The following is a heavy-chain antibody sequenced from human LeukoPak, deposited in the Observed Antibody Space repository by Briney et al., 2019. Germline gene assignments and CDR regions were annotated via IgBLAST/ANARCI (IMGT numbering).Heavy chain of an antibody. CDR3: LRDAQRPRLTPDY. Sequence: ASVKVSCKASGGTFSSYAISWVRQAPGQGLEWMGGIIPIFGTANYAQKFQGRVTITTDESTSTAYMELSSLRSEDTAVYYCLRDAQRPRLTPDYWGQGTLVTVSS. J-gene: IGHJ4*02. D-gene: IGHD6-25*01. CDR2: IIPIFGTA. V-gene: IGHV1-69*05. CDR1: GGTFSSYA.